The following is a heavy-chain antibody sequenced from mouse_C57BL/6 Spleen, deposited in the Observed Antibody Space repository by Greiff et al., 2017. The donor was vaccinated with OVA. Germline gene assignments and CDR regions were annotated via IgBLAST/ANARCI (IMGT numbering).Heavy chain of an antibody. D-gene: IGHD2-12*01. V-gene: IGHV1-69*01. Sequence: QVQLQQPGAELVMPGASVKLSCKASGYTFTSYWMHWVKQRPGQGLEWIGEIDPSDSYTNYNQKFKGKSTLTVDKSSSTAYMQLSSLTSEDSAVYYCARGGIDGGYAMDYWGQGTSVTVSS. J-gene: IGHJ4*01. CDR1: GYTFTSYW. CDR3: ARGGIDGGYAMDY. CDR2: IDPSDSYT.